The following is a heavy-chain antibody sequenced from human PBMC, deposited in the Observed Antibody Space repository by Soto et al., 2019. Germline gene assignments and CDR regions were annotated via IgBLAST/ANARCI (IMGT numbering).Heavy chain of an antibody. D-gene: IGHD2-2*01. V-gene: IGHV4-28*03. Sequence: PSEPLSLTCAVWGVSISSGNWWTWVRQSPQRGLEWIGYIYHTGKTYYNPSLESRVTMSVDTSKNQFSLKLASVTAADTAVYYCARDGSSTANWIDPWGQGTLVTVSS. CDR2: IYHTGKT. CDR1: GVSISSGNW. CDR3: ARDGSSTANWIDP. J-gene: IGHJ5*02.